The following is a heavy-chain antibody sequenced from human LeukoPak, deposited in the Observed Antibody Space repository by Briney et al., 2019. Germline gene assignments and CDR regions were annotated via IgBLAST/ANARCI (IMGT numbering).Heavy chain of an antibody. Sequence: GASVKVSCKASGGTFSSYAISWVRQAPGQGLEWMGGIIPIFGTANYAQKFQGRVTITADESTSTAYTELSSLRSEDTAVYYCATSHDYSSSWYSGRHYYGMDVWGQGTTVTVSS. CDR3: ATSHDYSSSWYSGRHYYGMDV. V-gene: IGHV1-69*13. J-gene: IGHJ6*02. D-gene: IGHD6-13*01. CDR1: GGTFSSYA. CDR2: IIPIFGTA.